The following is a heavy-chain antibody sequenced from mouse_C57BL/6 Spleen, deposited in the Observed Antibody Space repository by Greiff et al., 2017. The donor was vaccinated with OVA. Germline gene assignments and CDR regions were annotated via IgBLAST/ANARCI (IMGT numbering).Heavy chain of an antibody. CDR2: IDPSDSYT. CDR3: ARRYYGSSFYWYFDV. CDR1: GYTFTSYW. V-gene: IGHV1-50*01. D-gene: IGHD1-1*01. J-gene: IGHJ1*03. Sequence: VQLQQPGAELVKPGASVTLSCKASGYTFTSYWMQWVKQRPGQGLEWIGEIDPSDSYTNYNQKFKGKATLTVDTSSSTAYMQLSSLTSEDSSVYYCARRYYGSSFYWYFDVWGTGTTVTVSS.